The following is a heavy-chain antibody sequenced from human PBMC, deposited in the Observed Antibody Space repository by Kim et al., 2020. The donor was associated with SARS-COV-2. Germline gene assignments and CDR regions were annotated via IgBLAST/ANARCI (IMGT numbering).Heavy chain of an antibody. Sequence: ASVKVSCKASGYTFTTYYIYWVRQAPGQGLEWMGLINPSGGSTSYAHNFQGRVTMTRDTSTSTVYMELSSLTSEDTAVYYCAREGVDWGQGTLVTVSS. J-gene: IGHJ4*02. CDR2: INPSGGST. D-gene: IGHD3-3*01. V-gene: IGHV1-46*01. CDR3: AREGVD. CDR1: GYTFTTYY.